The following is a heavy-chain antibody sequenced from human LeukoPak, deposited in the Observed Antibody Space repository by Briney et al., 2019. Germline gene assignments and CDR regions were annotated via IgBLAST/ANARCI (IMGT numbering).Heavy chain of an antibody. D-gene: IGHD2-2*01. CDR1: GFTFSSYA. J-gene: IGHJ4*02. V-gene: IGHV3-30-3*01. CDR2: ISYDGSNK. Sequence: GGSLRLSCAASGFTFSSYAMHWVRQAPGKGLEWVAVISYDGSNKYYADSVKGRFTISRDNSKNTLYLQMNSLRAEDTAVYYCARDVYCSSTSCPNGFDYWGQGTLVTVSS. CDR3: ARDVYCSSTSCPNGFDY.